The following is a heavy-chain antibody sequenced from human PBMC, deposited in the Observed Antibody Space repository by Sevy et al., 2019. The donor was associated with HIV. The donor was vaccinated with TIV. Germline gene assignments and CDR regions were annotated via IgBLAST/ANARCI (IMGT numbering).Heavy chain of an antibody. D-gene: IGHD1-26*01. CDR1: GGTFSSYA. CDR2: NIPIFGTA. CDR3: ARGTSGSYADY. J-gene: IGHJ4*02. V-gene: IGHV1-69*06. Sequence: ASVKVSCKASGGTFSSYAISWVRQAPGQGLEWMGGNIPIFGTANYAQKFQGRVTITADKSTSTAYMELSSLRSEDTAVYYCARGTSGSYADYWGQGTLVTVSS.